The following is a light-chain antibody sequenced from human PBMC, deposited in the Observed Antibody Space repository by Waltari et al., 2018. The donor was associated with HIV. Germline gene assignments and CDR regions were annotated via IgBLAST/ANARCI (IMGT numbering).Light chain of an antibody. CDR3: CSYAGSSNWV. J-gene: IGLJ3*02. CDR1: RSDVGSYTL. Sequence: QSALTQPASVSGPPGPSTTISCTGSRSDVGSYTLVSWYQQHPGKAPKLMIFEGLNRPSGVSNRFSGSKSGNTPSLTISGLQAEDEADYYCCSYAGSSNWVFGGGTKLTVL. V-gene: IGLV2-23*01. CDR2: EGL.